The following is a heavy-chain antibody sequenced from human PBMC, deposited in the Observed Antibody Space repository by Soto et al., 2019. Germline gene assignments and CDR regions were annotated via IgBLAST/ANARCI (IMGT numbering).Heavy chain of an antibody. CDR1: GFTFSSYS. J-gene: IGHJ6*02. D-gene: IGHD3-3*01. CDR3: TTVPGTIFGVVIGEDYYYGMDV. V-gene: IGHV3-15*07. CDR2: IKSKTDGGTT. Sequence: PGGSLRLSCAASGFTFSSYSMNWVRQAPGKGLEWVGRIKSKTDGGTTDYAAPVKGRFTISRDDSKNTLYLQMNSLKTEDTAVYYCTTVPGTIFGVVIGEDYYYGMDVWGQGTTVTVSS.